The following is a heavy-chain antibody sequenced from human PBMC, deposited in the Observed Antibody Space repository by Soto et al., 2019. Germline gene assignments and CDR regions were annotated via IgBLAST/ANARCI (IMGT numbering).Heavy chain of an antibody. Sequence: EVQLVESGGVVVQPGVSVRLSCGACGFTFGVYTMLGACRSRGEGLEWVSLISWDGGSTYYADSVKGRFTISRDNSKNSLYLQMNSLRTEDTALYYCAKGGDYYYYGMDVWGQGTTVTVSS. V-gene: IGHV3-43*01. CDR1: GFTFGVYT. J-gene: IGHJ6*02. D-gene: IGHD3-16*01. CDR3: AKGGDYYYYGMDV. CDR2: ISWDGGST.